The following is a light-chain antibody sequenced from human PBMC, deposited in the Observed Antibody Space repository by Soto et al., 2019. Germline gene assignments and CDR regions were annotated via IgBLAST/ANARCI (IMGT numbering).Light chain of an antibody. CDR2: DVS. Sequence: QSALTQSASVSGSPGQSITISCTGTSSDVGGYNYVSWYQQHPGKAPKLMIYDVSNRPSGVSDRFSGSKSGNTASLTISGLQAEDEADYYCSSYTSRSTWVFGGGTQLTVL. V-gene: IGLV2-14*03. CDR3: SSYTSRSTWV. CDR1: SSDVGGYNY. J-gene: IGLJ7*01.